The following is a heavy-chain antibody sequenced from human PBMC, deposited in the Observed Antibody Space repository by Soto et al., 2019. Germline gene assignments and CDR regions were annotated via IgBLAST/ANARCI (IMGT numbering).Heavy chain of an antibody. CDR3: ARAPNAIAVAAMDAFDI. CDR1: GGSISSYY. Sequence: QAQLQESGPGLVKPSETLSLTCTVSGGSISSYYWSWIRQPAGKGLEWIGRIYTSGSTNYNPSLKSRVTMSVDTSKNQFSLKLSSVTAADTAVYYCARAPNAIAVAAMDAFDIWGQGTMVTVSS. D-gene: IGHD6-19*01. V-gene: IGHV4-4*07. CDR2: IYTSGST. J-gene: IGHJ3*02.